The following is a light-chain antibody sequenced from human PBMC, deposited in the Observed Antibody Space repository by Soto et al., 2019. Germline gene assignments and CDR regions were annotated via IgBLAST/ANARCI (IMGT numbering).Light chain of an antibody. CDR2: AAS. J-gene: IGKJ1*01. CDR3: QQYGSSPRT. V-gene: IGKV3-20*01. CDR1: QSISSY. Sequence: EVVLTHSPDTLSLPPWERATLSCRASQSISSYLAWYQQKPGQAPRLLIYAASSRATGIPDRFSGSGSGTDFSLTISRLEAEDFAVYYCQQYGSSPRTFGQGTKVDIK.